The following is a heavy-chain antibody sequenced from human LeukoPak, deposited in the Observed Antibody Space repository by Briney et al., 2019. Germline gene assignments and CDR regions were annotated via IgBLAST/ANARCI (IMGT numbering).Heavy chain of an antibody. V-gene: IGHV3-21*01. D-gene: IGHD3-9*01. J-gene: IGHJ5*02. CDR3: ARDGWDYDILTGYYDVDNWFDP. CDR1: GFTFSSYN. Sequence: GGSLRLSCAASGFTFSSYNMNWVRQAPGKGLEWVSSISVGSGYIYYADSVKGRFTISRDNAKNSLYLQMNSLRAEDTAVYYCARDGWDYDILTGYYDVDNWFDPWGQGTLVTVSS. CDR2: ISVGSGYI.